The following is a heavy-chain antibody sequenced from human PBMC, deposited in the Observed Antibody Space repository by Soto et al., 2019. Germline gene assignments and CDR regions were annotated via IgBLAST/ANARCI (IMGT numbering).Heavy chain of an antibody. CDR3: AGRGSSWYFDC. CDR1: GFTFSSYA. D-gene: IGHD6-13*01. CDR2: ISGSGDST. Sequence: EVQLLESGGGLVQPGGSLRLSCAASGFTFSSYAMNWVRQAPGKGLEWVSVISGSGDSTYYADSVKGRFTIPRGNSQNALYLAMNSLRAGDTGVYFCAGRGSSWYFDCWGQGTLVRLL. V-gene: IGHV3-23*01. J-gene: IGHJ4*02.